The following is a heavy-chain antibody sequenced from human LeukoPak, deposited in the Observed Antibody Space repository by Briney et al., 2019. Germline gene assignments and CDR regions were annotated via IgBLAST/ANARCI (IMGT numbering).Heavy chain of an antibody. D-gene: IGHD3-10*01. CDR1: GYTFSTYG. CDR2: ISAYNGNT. V-gene: IGHV1-18*01. CDR3: ARDSEAYYGSGSLY. Sequence: ALVKVSCKASGYTFSTYGLSWVRQAPGQGLEWMGWISAYNGNTNYAQKLQGRVTMTTDTSTSTAYMELRSLRSDDTAVYYCARDSEAYYGSGSLYWGQGTLVTVSS. J-gene: IGHJ4*01.